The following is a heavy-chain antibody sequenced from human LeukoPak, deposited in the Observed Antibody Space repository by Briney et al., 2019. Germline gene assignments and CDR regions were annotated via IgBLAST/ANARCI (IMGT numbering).Heavy chain of an antibody. V-gene: IGHV5-51*01. J-gene: IGHJ4*02. Sequence: GESLKISCKGSGYXFTSFWIGWVRQMPGKGLEWMGIIYPGDSDTRYTPSFQGQVTISADRSISTAYLQWSSLKASDTAMYYCARRGYCTNGVCYPDSVDYWGQGTLVTVSS. D-gene: IGHD2-8*01. CDR1: GYXFTSFW. CDR3: ARRGYCTNGVCYPDSVDY. CDR2: IYPGDSDT.